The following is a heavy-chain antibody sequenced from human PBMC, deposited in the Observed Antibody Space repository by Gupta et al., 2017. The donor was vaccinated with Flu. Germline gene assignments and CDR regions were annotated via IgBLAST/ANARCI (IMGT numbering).Heavy chain of an antibody. J-gene: IGHJ5*02. V-gene: IGHV4-34*01. D-gene: IGHD7-27*01. CDR3: ARGFNWGYNWFDP. Sequence: QVQLQQWGAGLLKPSETLSLTCAVYGGSFSGYYWSWIRQPPGKGLEWIGEINHSGSTNYNPSLKSRVTISVDTSKNQFSLKLSSVTAADTAVYYCARGFNWGYNWFDPWGQGTLVTVSS. CDR1: GGSFSGYY. CDR2: INHSGST.